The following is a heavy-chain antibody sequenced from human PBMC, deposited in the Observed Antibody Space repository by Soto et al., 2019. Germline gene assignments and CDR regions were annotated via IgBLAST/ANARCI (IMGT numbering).Heavy chain of an antibody. D-gene: IGHD6-19*01. J-gene: IGHJ4*02. Sequence: PGGSLRLSCAASGFTFSSYGMHWVRQAPGKGLEWVAVIWYDGSNKYYADSVKGRFTISRDNSKNTLYLQMNSLRAEDTAVYYCARDLQAWLVPYYWGQGTLVTVSS. V-gene: IGHV3-33*01. CDR2: IWYDGSNK. CDR1: GFTFSSYG. CDR3: ARDLQAWLVPYY.